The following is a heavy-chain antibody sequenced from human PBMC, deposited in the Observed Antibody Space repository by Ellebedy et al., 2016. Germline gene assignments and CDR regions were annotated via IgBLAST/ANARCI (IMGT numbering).Heavy chain of an antibody. D-gene: IGHD3-10*01. V-gene: IGHV3-30*18. CDR2: ISYDGSNK. J-gene: IGHJ6*02. Sequence: GESLKISCAASGFTFSSYGMHWVRQAPGKGLEWVAVISYDGSNKYYADSVKGRFTISRDNSKNTLYLQMNSLRAEDTAVYYCAKPSSPGVGYYYGMDVWGQGTTVTVSS. CDR3: AKPSSPGVGYYYGMDV. CDR1: GFTFSSYG.